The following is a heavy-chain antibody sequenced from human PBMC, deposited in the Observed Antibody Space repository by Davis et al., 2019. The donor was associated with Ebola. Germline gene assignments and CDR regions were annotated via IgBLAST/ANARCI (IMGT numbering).Heavy chain of an antibody. CDR3: AKDIGDYDFWSGYFDY. D-gene: IGHD3-3*01. Sequence: SLKIPCAASGFTFDDYAMHWVRQAPGKGLEWVSGISWNSGSIGYADSVKGRFTISRDNAKNSLYLQMNSLRAEDTALYYCAKDIGDYDFWSGYFDYWGQGTLVTVSS. CDR1: GFTFDDYA. V-gene: IGHV3-9*01. J-gene: IGHJ4*02. CDR2: ISWNSGSI.